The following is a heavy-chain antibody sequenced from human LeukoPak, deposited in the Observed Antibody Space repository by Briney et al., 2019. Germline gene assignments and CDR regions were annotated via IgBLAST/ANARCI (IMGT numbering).Heavy chain of an antibody. J-gene: IGHJ4*02. CDR2: IIPIFGTA. CDR3: ARATIFGVVPHFDY. CDR1: GYTFSSYA. V-gene: IGHV1-69*13. D-gene: IGHD3-3*01. Sequence: SVKVSCKASGYTFSSYAISWVRQAPGQRLEWMGGIIPIFGTANYAQKFQGRVTITADESTSTAYMELSSLRSEDTAVYYCARATIFGVVPHFDYWGQGTLVTVSS.